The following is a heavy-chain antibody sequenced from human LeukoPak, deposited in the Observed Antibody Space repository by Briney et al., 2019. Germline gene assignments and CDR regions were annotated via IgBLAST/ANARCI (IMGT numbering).Heavy chain of an antibody. D-gene: IGHD6-6*01. Sequence: GSLRLSCAASGFTVSSNYMSWVRQAPGKGLEWVSVIYSGGSTYYADSVKGRFTISRDNSKNTLYLQMNSLRAEDTAVYYCARDKAARHLDYWGQGTLVTVSS. J-gene: IGHJ4*02. CDR2: IYSGGST. CDR3: ARDKAARHLDY. CDR1: GFTVSSNY. V-gene: IGHV3-53*01.